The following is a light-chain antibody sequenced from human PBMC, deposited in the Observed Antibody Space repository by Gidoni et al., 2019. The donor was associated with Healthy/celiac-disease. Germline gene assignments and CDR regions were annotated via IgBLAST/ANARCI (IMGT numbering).Light chain of an antibody. CDR2: DVS. J-gene: IGLJ2*01. Sequence: GTSSDVGGYNYVSWYQQHPGKAPKLMIYDVSKRPSGVPDRFSGSKSGNTASLTISGLQAEDEADYYCCSYAGSYTLVFGGGTKLTVL. V-gene: IGLV2-11*01. CDR3: CSYAGSYTLV. CDR1: SSDVGGYNY.